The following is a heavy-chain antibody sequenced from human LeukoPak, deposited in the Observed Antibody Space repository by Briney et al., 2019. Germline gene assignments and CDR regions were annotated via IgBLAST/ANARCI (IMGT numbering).Heavy chain of an antibody. CDR3: AKHTRWGPDDYGDYVDY. J-gene: IGHJ4*02. Sequence: GGSLRLSCAASGFTFNHYAMSWVRQPPGKGLEWVSAVSGSGGDTHYADSVKGRFTISRDNSKNTVYLQMNSLRAEDTAVYYCAKHTRWGPDDYGDYVDYWGQGTLVTVSS. V-gene: IGHV3-23*01. D-gene: IGHD4-17*01. CDR1: GFTFNHYA. CDR2: VSGSGGDT.